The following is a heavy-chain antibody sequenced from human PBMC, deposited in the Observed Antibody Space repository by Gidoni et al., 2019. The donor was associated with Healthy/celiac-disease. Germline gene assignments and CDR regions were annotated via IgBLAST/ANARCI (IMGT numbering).Heavy chain of an antibody. V-gene: IGHV1-8*01. J-gene: IGHJ6*02. CDR3: YVWGSYRYGYYGMDV. CDR2: MNPKSGNT. D-gene: IGHD3-16*02. Sequence: QGQLVQSGAVVKNPGASVNVSCWASVYTSTSYVINWVRHATAQGLEWMGWMNPKSGNTGYAQKFQGRVTMTRNTSISTAYMWLSSLRSEDTAVYYCYVWGSYRYGYYGMDVWGQGTTVTVSS. CDR1: VYTSTSYV.